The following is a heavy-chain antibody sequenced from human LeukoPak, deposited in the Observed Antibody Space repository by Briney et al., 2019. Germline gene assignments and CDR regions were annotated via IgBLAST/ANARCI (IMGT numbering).Heavy chain of an antibody. V-gene: IGHV3-48*04. CDR2: ISSSTSTI. J-gene: IGHJ3*02. CDR1: GFTFSSYS. D-gene: IGHD3-10*01. Sequence: GGSLRLSCAASGFTFSSYSLNWARQAPGKGLEWLSYISSSTSTIYYADSVKGRFTISRDNAKNSLYLQMNSLRAEDTAVYYCARARITRGAFDIWGQGTMVTVSS. CDR3: ARARITRGAFDI.